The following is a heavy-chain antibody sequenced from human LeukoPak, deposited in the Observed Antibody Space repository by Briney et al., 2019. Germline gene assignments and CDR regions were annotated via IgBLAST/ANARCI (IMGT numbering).Heavy chain of an antibody. CDR1: GGSISSGNYY. J-gene: IGHJ4*02. CDR2: IYHSGST. CDR3: ARGGRAAFDY. V-gene: IGHV4-30-2*06. D-gene: IGHD2-15*01. Sequence: SQTLSLTCTVSGGSISSGNYYWSWIRQSAGKGLEWIGYIYHSGSTYYNPSLKSRVTISVDRSKNQFSLKLSSVTAADTAVYYCARGGRAAFDYWGQGTLVTVSS.